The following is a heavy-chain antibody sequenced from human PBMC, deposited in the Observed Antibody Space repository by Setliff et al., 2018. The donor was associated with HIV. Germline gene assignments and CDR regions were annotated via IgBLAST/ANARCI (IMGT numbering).Heavy chain of an antibody. CDR1: GFTFYTYA. CDR2: FGYSGSDT. D-gene: IGHD6-19*01. CDR3: AKPLPTANGWHRVFDF. V-gene: IGHV3-23*01. Sequence: LRLSCAASGFTFYTYAMSWVRQAPGKGLEWVSTFGYSGSDTYYADSVKGRFTISRDNSKGILYLQMNSLRVEDTAMYYCAKPLPTANGWHRVFDFWGQGTSVTVS. J-gene: IGHJ4*02.